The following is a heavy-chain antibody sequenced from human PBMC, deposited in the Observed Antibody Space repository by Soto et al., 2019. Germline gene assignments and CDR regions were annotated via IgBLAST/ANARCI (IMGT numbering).Heavy chain of an antibody. CDR1: GFTFSSSG. CDR2: IVVGSGNT. Sequence: QIQLVQFGPEVKKPGTPVKVSCKASGFTFSSSGIHWVRQARGQRLEWIGWIVVGSGNTNYAQKFQERVTITGDVHTNPAYMELTSLRSEDTAVYYWAADLAPPDPYTWFDPGGQGTLVTVSS. V-gene: IGHV1-58*02. J-gene: IGHJ5*02. D-gene: IGHD3-16*01. CDR3: AADLAPPDPYTWFDP.